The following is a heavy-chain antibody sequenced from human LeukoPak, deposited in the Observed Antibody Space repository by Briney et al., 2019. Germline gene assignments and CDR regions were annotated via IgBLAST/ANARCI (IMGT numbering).Heavy chain of an antibody. CDR3: ARRTQWLAPGDY. Sequence: GESLKISCKGSGYTFGTYWIAWVRQMPGKGLEWMGIIYPGDSDTRYSPSFQGQVTISADKSISTAYLQWSSLKASDTAMYYCARRTQWLAPGDYWGQGTLVTVSS. D-gene: IGHD6-19*01. CDR1: GYTFGTYW. J-gene: IGHJ4*02. V-gene: IGHV5-51*01. CDR2: IYPGDSDT.